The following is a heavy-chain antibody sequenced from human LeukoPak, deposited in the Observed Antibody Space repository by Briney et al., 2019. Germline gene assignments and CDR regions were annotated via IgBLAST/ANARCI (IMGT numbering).Heavy chain of an antibody. CDR1: GFTFSSYW. J-gene: IGHJ4*02. CDR2: INSDGSSI. V-gene: IGHV3-74*03. D-gene: IGHD5-12*01. Sequence: GGSLRLSCAASGFTFSSYWMHWVRQAPGKGLVWVSRINSDGSSITYADSVKGRFTISRDNAKNTLYLQLNSLRVEDTAVYYCAREGRVSGYDFDCWGQGTLVTVSS. CDR3: AREGRVSGYDFDC.